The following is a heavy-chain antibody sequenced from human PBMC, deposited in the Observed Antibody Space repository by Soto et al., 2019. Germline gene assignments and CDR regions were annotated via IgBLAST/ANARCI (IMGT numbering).Heavy chain of an antibody. V-gene: IGHV6-1*01. Sequence: QVQLQQSGPGLVKPSQTLSLTCAISGVSVSSNSAAWNWIRQSPSRGLEWLGRTYYRSKWYNAYEVSVKSRITTNPGTAKYPFSPQLKSVTPDDTAVYYCARDEYDSSGYGGNFDYWVQVTMVDVSS. CDR2: TYYRSKWYN. D-gene: IGHD3-22*01. J-gene: IGHJ4*02. CDR1: GVSVSSNSAA. CDR3: ARDEYDSSGYGGNFDY.